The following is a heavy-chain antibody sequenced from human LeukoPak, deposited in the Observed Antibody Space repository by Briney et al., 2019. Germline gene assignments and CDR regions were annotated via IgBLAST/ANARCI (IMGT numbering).Heavy chain of an antibody. J-gene: IGHJ3*02. V-gene: IGHV4-59*01. CDR2: IYYSGST. CDR3: ARGGHSSPDAFDI. Sequence: KTSETLSLTCTVSGGSISSYYWSWIRQPPGKGLEWIGYIYYSGSTNYNPSLKSRVTISVDTSKNQFSLKLSSVTAADTAVYYCARGGHSSPDAFDIWGQGTMVTVSS. CDR1: GGSISSYY. D-gene: IGHD6-13*01.